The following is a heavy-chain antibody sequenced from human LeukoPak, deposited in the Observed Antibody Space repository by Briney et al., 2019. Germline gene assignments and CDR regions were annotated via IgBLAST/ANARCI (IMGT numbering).Heavy chain of an antibody. CDR3: ARSQQLVGGWFDP. CDR1: GGSFSSYY. D-gene: IGHD6-13*01. Sequence: KPSETLSLTCAVYGGSFSSYYWSWIRQPAGKGLEWIGRIYTSGSTNYNPSLKSRVTMSVDTSKNQFSLKLSSVTAADTAVYYCARSQQLVGGWFDPWGQGTLVTVSS. V-gene: IGHV4-59*10. J-gene: IGHJ5*02. CDR2: IYTSGST.